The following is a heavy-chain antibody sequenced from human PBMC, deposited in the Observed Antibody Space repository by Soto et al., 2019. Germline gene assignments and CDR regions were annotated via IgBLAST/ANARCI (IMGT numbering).Heavy chain of an antibody. D-gene: IGHD2-2*01. CDR1: GYSYMKYG. V-gene: IGHV1-18*01. CDR2: ISPYSGYT. CDR3: AREASVLIPAAQNSRFDS. Sequence: ASVKASCKGFGYSYMKYGINWVRQAPGQGLEWVGWISPYSGYTHSAQKFHGRLTLTTDTAASTAYMELRILRSADTALYYCAREASVLIPAAQNSRFDSWGQGSVFTVSS. J-gene: IGHJ4*02.